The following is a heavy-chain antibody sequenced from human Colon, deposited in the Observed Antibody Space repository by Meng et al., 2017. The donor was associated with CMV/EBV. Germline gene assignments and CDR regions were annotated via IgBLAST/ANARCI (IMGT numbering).Heavy chain of an antibody. CDR3: ARVFCGDDCPP. D-gene: IGHD2-21*01. CDR1: GYTFTGYY. Sequence: ASVKVSCKASGYTFTGYYMHRVRQAPGQGLEWMGWINPRSGGTNYAQKFQGRVTMTRDTSISTAYMELSSLRSDDTAVYYCARVFCGDDCPPWGQGTLVTVSS. CDR2: INPRSGGT. J-gene: IGHJ5*02. V-gene: IGHV1-2*02.